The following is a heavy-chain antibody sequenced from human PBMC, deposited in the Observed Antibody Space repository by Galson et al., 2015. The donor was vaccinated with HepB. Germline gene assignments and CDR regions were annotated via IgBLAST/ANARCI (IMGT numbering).Heavy chain of an antibody. CDR1: GFTFSSYG. D-gene: IGHD6-19*01. CDR3: AKESGVAGTGFDY. J-gene: IGHJ4*02. V-gene: IGHV3-30*02. Sequence: SLRLSCAASGFTFSSYGMHWVRQAPGKGLEWVAFIRYDGSNKYYADSVKGRFTISRDNSKNTLYLQMNSLRAEDTAVYYCAKESGVAGTGFDYRGQGTLVTVSS. CDR2: IRYDGSNK.